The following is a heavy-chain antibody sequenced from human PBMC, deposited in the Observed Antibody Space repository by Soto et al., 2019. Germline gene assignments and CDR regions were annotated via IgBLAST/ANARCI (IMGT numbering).Heavy chain of an antibody. CDR2: ISSSSSYI. CDR3: ARVPQQPGYFDY. V-gene: IGHV3-21*01. D-gene: IGHD6-13*01. J-gene: IGHJ4*02. CDR1: GFTFSSYS. Sequence: GGSLRLSCAASGFTFSSYSMNWVRQAPGKGLEWVSSISSSSSYIYYADSVKGRFTISRYNAKNSLYLQMNSLRAEDTAVYYCARVPQQPGYFDYWGQGTLVTVSS.